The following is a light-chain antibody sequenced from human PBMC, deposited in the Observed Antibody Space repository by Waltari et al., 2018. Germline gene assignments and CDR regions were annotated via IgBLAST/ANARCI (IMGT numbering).Light chain of an antibody. Sequence: QNVVTQEPSFSVSPGGTVTLTCALTSGYVSTSFSPGWYQQTPGQAPRTLIYSTNPRSSGVPDRFSGSILGSKAALTITGAQADDESDYYCVLYLPSGIWVFGGGTKLTVL. CDR1: SGYVSTSFS. CDR2: STN. J-gene: IGLJ3*02. V-gene: IGLV8-61*01. CDR3: VLYLPSGIWV.